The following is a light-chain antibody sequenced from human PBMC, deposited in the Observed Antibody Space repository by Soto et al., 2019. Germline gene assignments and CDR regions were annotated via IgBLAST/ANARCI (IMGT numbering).Light chain of an antibody. CDR3: SSYISMIVRV. J-gene: IGLJ3*02. V-gene: IGLV1-36*01. Sequence: QSVLTQPPSVSEAPRQRVTISCSGSSSNIGNNAVNWYQQLPGKAPKLLIYYDDLLPSGVSDRFSGSKSGTSASLTISGLQPEDEADYYCSSYISMIVRVFGGGTKVTVL. CDR2: YDD. CDR1: SSNIGNNA.